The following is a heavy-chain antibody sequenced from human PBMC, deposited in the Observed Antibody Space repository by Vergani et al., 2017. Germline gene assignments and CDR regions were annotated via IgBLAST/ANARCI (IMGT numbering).Heavy chain of an antibody. CDR1: GGTFSSYT. D-gene: IGHD6-19*01. V-gene: IGHV1-69*02. J-gene: IGHJ3*02. CDR3: ARGIAVAGRDAFDM. Sequence: QVQLVQSGAEVKKPGSSVKVSCKASGGTFSSYTISWVRQAPGQGLEWMGRIIPILGIANYAQKFQGRVTITADKSTSTAYMELSSLRSEDTAVYYCARGIAVAGRDAFDMWGQGTMVTVSS. CDR2: IIPILGIA.